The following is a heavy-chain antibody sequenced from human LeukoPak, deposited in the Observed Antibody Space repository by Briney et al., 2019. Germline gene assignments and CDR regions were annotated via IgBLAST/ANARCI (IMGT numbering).Heavy chain of an antibody. D-gene: IGHD5-18*01. CDR2: VYYSGST. Sequence: PSETLSLTCTVSGGSISSYYWSWIRQPPGKGLEWIGYVYYSGSTNYNPSLKSRVTISVDTSKNQCSLKLSSVTAADTAVYYCARAIVDTAMEHNWFDPWGQGTLVTVSS. CDR1: GGSISSYY. J-gene: IGHJ5*02. CDR3: ARAIVDTAMEHNWFDP. V-gene: IGHV4-59*01.